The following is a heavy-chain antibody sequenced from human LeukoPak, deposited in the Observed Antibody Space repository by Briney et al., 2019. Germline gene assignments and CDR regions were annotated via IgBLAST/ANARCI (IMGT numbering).Heavy chain of an antibody. CDR1: GGSFSGYY. Sequence: PSETLSLTCAVYGGSFSGYYWSWIRQPPGKGLEWIGEINHSGSTNYNPSLKSRVTISVDTSKNQVSLKLSSVTAADTAVYYCATERGYSYGPFDYWGQGTLVTVSS. J-gene: IGHJ4*02. CDR2: INHSGST. CDR3: ATERGYSYGPFDY. D-gene: IGHD5-18*01. V-gene: IGHV4-34*01.